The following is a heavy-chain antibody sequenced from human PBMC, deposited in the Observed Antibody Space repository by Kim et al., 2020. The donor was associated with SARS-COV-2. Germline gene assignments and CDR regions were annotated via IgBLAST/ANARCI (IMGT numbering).Heavy chain of an antibody. D-gene: IGHD6-19*01. Sequence: SGPTLVNPTQTLTLTCTFSGFSLSTSGMCVSWIRQPPGKALEWLARIDWDDDKYYSTSLKTRLTISKDTSKNQVVLTMTNMDPVDTATYYCARATYSSDFPRFDPWGQGTLVTVSS. V-gene: IGHV2-70*11. CDR2: IDWDDDK. CDR1: GFSLSTSGMC. CDR3: ARATYSSDFPRFDP. J-gene: IGHJ5*02.